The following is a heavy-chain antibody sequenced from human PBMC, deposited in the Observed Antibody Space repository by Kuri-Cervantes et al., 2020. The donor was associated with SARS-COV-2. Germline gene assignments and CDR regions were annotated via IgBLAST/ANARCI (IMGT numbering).Heavy chain of an antibody. D-gene: IGHD3-22*01. CDR1: GYTFTGYY. Sequence: ASVKVSCKASGYTFTGYYIHWVRQAPGQGLEWMGWINLNTDGTHYAQNFQGRVTMTRDTSISTAYMELSSLRSEDTAVYYCATEGYSIIIWAFAHWGQGTKVTVSS. CDR3: ATEGYSIIIWAFAH. J-gene: IGHJ3*01. CDR2: INLNTDGT. V-gene: IGHV1-2*02.